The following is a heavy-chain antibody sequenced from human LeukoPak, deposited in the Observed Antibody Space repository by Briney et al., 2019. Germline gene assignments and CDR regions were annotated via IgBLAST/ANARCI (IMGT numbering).Heavy chain of an antibody. CDR2: INPNSGGT. CDR3: AREDSGWYGVVGY. D-gene: IGHD6-19*01. Sequence: GASVKVSCKASGYTFTGYYMHWVRQAPGQGLEWMGWINPNSGGTNYAQKFQGRVTMTRDTSISTAYMELSRLRSDDTAVYYCAREDSGWYGVVGYWGQGTLVTVCS. CDR1: GYTFTGYY. J-gene: IGHJ4*02. V-gene: IGHV1-2*02.